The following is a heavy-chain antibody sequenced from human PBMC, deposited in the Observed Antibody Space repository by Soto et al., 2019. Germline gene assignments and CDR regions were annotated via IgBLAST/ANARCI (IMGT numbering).Heavy chain of an antibody. CDR1: GFSLSNARMG. V-gene: IGHV2-26*01. J-gene: IGHJ6*02. CDR3: ARIDSIAVAVVGMDV. D-gene: IGHD6-19*01. CDR2: IFSNDEK. Sequence: QVTLKESGPVLVKPTETLTLTCTVSGFSLSNARMGVSWIRQPPGKALEWLAHIFSNDEKSYSTSLKSRLTIDKGNSKCQVALTMTSMDPVDTATYYCARIDSIAVAVVGMDVWGRGTTFTVSS.